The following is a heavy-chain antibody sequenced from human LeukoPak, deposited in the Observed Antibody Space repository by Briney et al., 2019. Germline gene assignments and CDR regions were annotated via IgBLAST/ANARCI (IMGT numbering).Heavy chain of an antibody. J-gene: IGHJ6*02. V-gene: IGHV1-2*04. CDR2: INPNSGGT. CDR1: GYTFTGYY. CDR3: ARDPGYYYGMDV. Sequence: ASVKVSCKASGYTFTGYYMHWVRQAPGQGLEWMGWINPNSGGTNYAQKFQGWVTMTGDTSISTAYMELSRLRSDDTAVYYCARDPGYYYGMDVWGQGTTDTVSS.